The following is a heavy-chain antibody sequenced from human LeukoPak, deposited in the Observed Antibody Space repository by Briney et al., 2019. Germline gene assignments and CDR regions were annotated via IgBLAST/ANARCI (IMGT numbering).Heavy chain of an antibody. Sequence: GGSLRLSCAASGFTFSSYDMSWVRQAPGKGLEWVSGISGDGDSAYYADSVEGRFTVSRDISKNTLYLQMSSLRAEDTAVYYCLLAARDYWGQGTLVTVSS. CDR2: ISGDGDSA. CDR1: GFTFSSYD. D-gene: IGHD6-25*01. CDR3: LLAARDY. V-gene: IGHV3-23*01. J-gene: IGHJ4*02.